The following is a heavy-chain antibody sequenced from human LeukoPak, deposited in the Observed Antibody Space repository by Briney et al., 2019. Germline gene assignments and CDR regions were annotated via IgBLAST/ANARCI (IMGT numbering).Heavy chain of an antibody. CDR3: GSGRFLWGPVYMDV. CDR2: ISSSSSTI. V-gene: IGHV3-48*01. D-gene: IGHD2-21*01. J-gene: IGHJ6*03. Sequence: PGGSLGLSCAASGFTFSSYSMNWVRQAPGKGLEWVSYISSSSSTIYYADSVKGRFTISRDNAKNSLYLQMNSLRAEDTAVYYCGSGRFLWGPVYMDVWGKGTTVTVSS. CDR1: GFTFSSYS.